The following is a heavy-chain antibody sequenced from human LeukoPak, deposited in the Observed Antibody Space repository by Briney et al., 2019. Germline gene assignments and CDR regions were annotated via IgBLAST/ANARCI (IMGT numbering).Heavy chain of an antibody. CDR1: GGSISSGSYY. V-gene: IGHV4-61*02. J-gene: IGHJ5*02. CDR3: AREPYYYDSSGYYGWFDP. Sequence: SQTLSLTCTVSGGSISSGSYYWSWIRQPAGTGLEWIGRIYTSGSTNYNPSLKSRVTISVDTSKNQFSLKLSSVTAADTAVYYCAREPYYYDSSGYYGWFDPWGQGTLVTVSS. D-gene: IGHD3-22*01. CDR2: IYTSGST.